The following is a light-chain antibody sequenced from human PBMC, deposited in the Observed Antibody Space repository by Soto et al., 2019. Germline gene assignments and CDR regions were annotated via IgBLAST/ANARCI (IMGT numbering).Light chain of an antibody. CDR1: RSLFYGFNNKNY. CDR2: LGS. J-gene: IGKJ1*01. Sequence: DIVMTQSPDSLAVSLGERATINCKSSRSLFYGFNNKNYLAWYLQKPGQSPQLLIYLGSNRASGVPDRFSGSGSGTDFTLKISRVEAEDVGVYYCMQALQTPRTFGQGTKVDIK. V-gene: IGKV2-28*01. CDR3: MQALQTPRT.